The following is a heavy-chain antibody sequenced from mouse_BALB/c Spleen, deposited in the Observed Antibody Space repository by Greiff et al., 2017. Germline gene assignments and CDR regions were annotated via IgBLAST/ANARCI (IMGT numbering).Heavy chain of an antibody. D-gene: IGHD1-1*01. V-gene: IGHV1-80*01. J-gene: IGHJ2*01. CDR3: ARDYYGRPLDY. CDR1: GYAFSSYW. CDR2: IYPGDGDT. Sequence: QVQLQQSGAELVRPGSSVKISCKASGYAFSSYWMNWVKQRPGQGLEWIGQIYPGDGDTNYNGKFKGKATLTADKSSSTAYMQLSSLTSEDSAVYFCARDYYGRPLDYWGQGTTLTVSS.